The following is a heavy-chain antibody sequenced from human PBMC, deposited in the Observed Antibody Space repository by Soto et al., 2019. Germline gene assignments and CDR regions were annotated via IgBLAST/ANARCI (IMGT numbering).Heavy chain of an antibody. CDR3: ARQIHVRSYDSCGSRHNYYFDY. CDR1: GGSISSSSYY. J-gene: IGHJ4*02. CDR2: IYYSGIT. Sequence: QLQLQESGPGLVKPSETLSLTCTVSGGSISSSSYYWGWIRQPPGKGLEWIGSIYYSGITYYNPSLKSRVTISVDTSKTQFPLRLSSVSAADAAVYYCARQIHVRSYDSCGSRHNYYFDYWGQGTLVTVSS. D-gene: IGHD3-22*01. V-gene: IGHV4-39*01.